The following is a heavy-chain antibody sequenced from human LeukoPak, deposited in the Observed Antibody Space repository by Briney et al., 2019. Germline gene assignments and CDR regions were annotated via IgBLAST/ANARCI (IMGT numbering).Heavy chain of an antibody. V-gene: IGHV4-39*01. Sequence: SETLSLTCTVSGGSISSSSYYWGWIRQPPGKGLEWIGSIYYSGSTYYNPSLKSRVTISVDTSKNQFSLKLSSVTAADTAGDYCASLTPRGAFDIWGQGTMVTVSS. CDR1: GGSISSSSYY. CDR3: ASLTPRGAFDI. CDR2: IYYSGST. D-gene: IGHD2-15*01. J-gene: IGHJ3*02.